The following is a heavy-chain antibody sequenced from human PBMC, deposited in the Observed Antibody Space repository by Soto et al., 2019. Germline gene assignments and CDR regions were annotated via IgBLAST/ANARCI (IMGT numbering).Heavy chain of an antibody. V-gene: IGHV4-34*01. D-gene: IGHD5-18*01. CDR2: INHSGST. J-gene: IGHJ4*02. CDR3: ARGSNKRGYSYGPDY. CDR1: GGSFSGYY. Sequence: QVQLQQWGAGLLKPSETLSLTCAVYGGSFSGYYWTWIRQPPGKGLEWIGEINHSGSTNCNPSLKSRDTIPVAPSKNQFSLKLSSVPASATAVYYCARGSNKRGYSYGPDYWGQGPLVTVSS.